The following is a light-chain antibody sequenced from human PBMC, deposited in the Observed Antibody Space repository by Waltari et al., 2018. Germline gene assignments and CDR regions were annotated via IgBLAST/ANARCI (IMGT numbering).Light chain of an antibody. Sequence: PGERVTLSCRASQSVSSSYLTWYQQKPCQAPMLLIYGASTRATGIPARFSGSGSETDFTLTISSLQPEDFAVDCCQQVYNFISFGQGTRLEIK. CDR3: QQVYNFIS. V-gene: IGKV3D-7*01. J-gene: IGKJ5*01. CDR2: GAS. CDR1: QSVSSSY.